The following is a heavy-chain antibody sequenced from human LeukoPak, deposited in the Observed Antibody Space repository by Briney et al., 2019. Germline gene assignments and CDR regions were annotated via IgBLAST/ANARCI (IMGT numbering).Heavy chain of an antibody. CDR3: ARSAGGNFYYYYGMDV. V-gene: IGHV4-30-2*02. CDR2: TFYRGTT. D-gene: IGHD4-23*01. J-gene: IGHJ6*02. CDR1: GGSITSGGYY. Sequence: SQTLSLTCTVSGGSITSGGYYWSWFRQPPGKGPEWIGYTFYRGTTYYNPSLKSRVTISVDTSKNQFSLKLSSVTAADTAVYYCARSAGGNFYYYYGMDVWGQGTTVTVSS.